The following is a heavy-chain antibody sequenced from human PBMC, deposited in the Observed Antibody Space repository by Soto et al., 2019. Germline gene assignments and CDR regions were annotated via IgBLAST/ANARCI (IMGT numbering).Heavy chain of an antibody. V-gene: IGHV3-53*02. Sequence: EVQLVETGGGLIQPGGSLRLSCAASGCIVSSNYMSWVRQAPGKGLEWVSVTYNGGDTSYADSVKGRFTITRDISENTLYLQMNSLRAEDTAMYFCARGYCADGVCYGALDNWGQGTLVTVSS. J-gene: IGHJ4*02. CDR1: GCIVSSNY. CDR2: TYNGGDT. CDR3: ARGYCADGVCYGALDN. D-gene: IGHD2-8*01.